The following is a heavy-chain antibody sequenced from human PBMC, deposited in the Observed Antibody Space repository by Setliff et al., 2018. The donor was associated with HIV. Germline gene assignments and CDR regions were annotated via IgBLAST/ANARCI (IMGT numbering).Heavy chain of an antibody. Sequence: SETLSLTCAVYGGSFSDTFWTWIRQPPGKGLEWIGDIVHTGTTNYNPSLKNRVAISVDASEKQFSLRLTSVIAADTAIYFCARDRGDHTFWRTYVSHDAFEIWGRGTRVTVSS. J-gene: IGHJ3*02. CDR3: ARDRGDHTFWRTYVSHDAFEI. CDR1: GGSFSDTF. V-gene: IGHV4-34*12. D-gene: IGHD3-3*01. CDR2: IVHTGTT.